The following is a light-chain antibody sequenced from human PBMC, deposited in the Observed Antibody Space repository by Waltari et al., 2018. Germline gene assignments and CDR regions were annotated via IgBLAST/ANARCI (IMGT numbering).Light chain of an antibody. CDR2: AAS. Sequence: AIWMTQSPSSFPASTGDRVTITCRASQGISSYLAWYQQKPGKAPKLLIYAASTLQSGVPSRFSGIGSETDFTLTISCLQSEDFATYYYQQYYSQWAFGQGTKVEIK. V-gene: IGKV1-8*01. J-gene: IGKJ1*01. CDR3: QQYYSQWA. CDR1: QGISSY.